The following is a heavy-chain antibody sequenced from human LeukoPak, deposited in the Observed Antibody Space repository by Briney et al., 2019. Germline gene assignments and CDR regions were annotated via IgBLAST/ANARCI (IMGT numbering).Heavy chain of an antibody. CDR3: ARDHVYGGADY. CDR1: GFPFSSYA. J-gene: IGHJ4*02. Sequence: PGGSLRLSCSASGFPFSSYAMHWVRQAPGKGLEYVSAISDSGGSTYYADSVKGRFTISRDNSKSSLFLQMNSLRTEDTALYYCARDHVYGGADYWGQGTLVTVSS. CDR2: ISDSGGST. V-gene: IGHV3-64*04. D-gene: IGHD5/OR15-5a*01.